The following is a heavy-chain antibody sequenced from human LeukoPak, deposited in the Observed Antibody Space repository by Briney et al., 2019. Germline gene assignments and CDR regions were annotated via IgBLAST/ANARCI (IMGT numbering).Heavy chain of an antibody. D-gene: IGHD3-10*01. J-gene: IGHJ3*02. CDR3: AAMVRGHSDAFDI. V-gene: IGHV1-69*13. Sequence: SVKVSCKASGGTFSSYAISWVRQAPGQGLEWMGGIIPIFGTANYAQKFQGRVTITADESTSTAYMELSSLRSEDTAVYYRAAMVRGHSDAFDIWGQGTMVTVSS. CDR2: IIPIFGTA. CDR1: GGTFSSYA.